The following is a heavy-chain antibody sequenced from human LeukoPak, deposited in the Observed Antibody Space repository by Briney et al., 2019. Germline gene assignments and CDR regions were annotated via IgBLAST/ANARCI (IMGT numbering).Heavy chain of an antibody. D-gene: IGHD5-12*01. CDR2: ISSSGSTI. V-gene: IGHV3-11*01. J-gene: IGHJ4*02. CDR1: GFTFSDYY. CDR3: ARDGGYSDYDSAGSIHAPDY. Sequence: GGSLRLSCAASGFTFSDYYMSWIRQAPGKGLEWVSYISSSGSTIYYADSVKGRFTISRDNAKNSLYLQMNSLRAEDTAVYYCARDGGYSDYDSAGSIHAPDYWGQGTLVTVSS.